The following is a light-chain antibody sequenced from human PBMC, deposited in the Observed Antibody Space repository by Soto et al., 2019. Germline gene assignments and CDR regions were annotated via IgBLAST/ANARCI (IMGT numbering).Light chain of an antibody. Sequence: EIVVTQSPGTLSLSPGERDTLSCRASQSVSSSYLAWYQQKPGQAPRLLIYGASSRATGIPDRFSGSGSGTDFTLTISRLEPEDFAVYYCQQYGSSPCTFGQGTKV. CDR2: GAS. J-gene: IGKJ1*01. CDR1: QSVSSSY. V-gene: IGKV3-20*01. CDR3: QQYGSSPCT.